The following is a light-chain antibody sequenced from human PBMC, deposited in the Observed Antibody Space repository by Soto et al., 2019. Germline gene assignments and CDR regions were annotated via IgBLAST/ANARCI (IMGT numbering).Light chain of an antibody. J-gene: IGKJ4*01. CDR3: QQATTFPLT. CDR2: TAS. V-gene: IGKV1D-12*01. Sequence: DIQMTQSPSSVSASVGDRVTITCRASQGVSTWLAWYQQKPGKDPNLLIYTASSLQSGVPSRFSGSGSGTDFTHANSSLQPEDFATYYCQQATTFPLTFGGGTKVEI. CDR1: QGVSTW.